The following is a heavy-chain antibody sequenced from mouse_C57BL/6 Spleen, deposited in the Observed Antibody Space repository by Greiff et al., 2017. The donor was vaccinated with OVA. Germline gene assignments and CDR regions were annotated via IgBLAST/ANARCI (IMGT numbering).Heavy chain of an antibody. D-gene: IGHD1-1*01. CDR3: AREHYYYGSTYFDY. CDR1: GFTFSSYA. V-gene: IGHV5-4*01. CDR2: ISDGGSYT. Sequence: EVQGVESGGGLVKPGGSLKLSCAASGFTFSSYAMSWVRQTPEKRLEWVATISDGGSYTYYPDNVKGRFTISRDNAKNNLYLQMSHLKSEDTAMYYCAREHYYYGSTYFDYWGQGTTLTASS. J-gene: IGHJ2*01.